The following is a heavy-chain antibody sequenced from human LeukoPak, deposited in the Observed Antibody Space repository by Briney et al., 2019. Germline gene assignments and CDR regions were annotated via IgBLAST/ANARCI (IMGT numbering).Heavy chain of an antibody. CDR3: ARDLGDIVLEPPSIHFDL. J-gene: IGHJ2*01. CDR1: GWRLSINR. CDR2: INEAGSDT. Sequence: GGSLRLSCVVPGWRLSINRKNWVRQVPGKGLEWVSSINEAGSDTRYADSVRGRFTISRDNAKSSLYLQMNSLRVEDTAMYFCARDLGDIVLEPPSIHFDLWGRGTLVTVSS. V-gene: IGHV3-7*01. D-gene: IGHD2-2*01.